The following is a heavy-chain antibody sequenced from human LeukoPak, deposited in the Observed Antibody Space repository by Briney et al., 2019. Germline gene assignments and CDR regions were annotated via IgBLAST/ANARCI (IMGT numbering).Heavy chain of an antibody. Sequence: ASVKVSCKASGYTFTSYYMHWVRQAPGRGLEWMGIINPSGGSTSYAQKFQGRVTMTRDTSTSTVYMELSSLRSEDTAVYYCHVSWGIVVVPAAIGVGLGDYWGQGTLVTVSS. V-gene: IGHV1-46*01. CDR2: INPSGGST. CDR1: GYTFTSYY. D-gene: IGHD2-2*02. J-gene: IGHJ4*02. CDR3: HVSWGIVVVPAAIGVGLGDY.